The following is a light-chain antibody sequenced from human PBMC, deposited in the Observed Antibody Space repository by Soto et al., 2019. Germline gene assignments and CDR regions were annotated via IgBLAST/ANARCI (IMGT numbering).Light chain of an antibody. Sequence: DIVMTQSPDSLAVSLGDRATITCKSSQSVLYSSNNKNYLGWYQQKPGPPPRLLISWASTRESGVPDRFSGSGYGTDFTLTISSLQTEDVALYYCQQYYDTPLTFGGGTKVEIK. CDR3: QQYYDTPLT. V-gene: IGKV4-1*01. CDR2: WAS. J-gene: IGKJ4*01. CDR1: QSVLYSSNNKNY.